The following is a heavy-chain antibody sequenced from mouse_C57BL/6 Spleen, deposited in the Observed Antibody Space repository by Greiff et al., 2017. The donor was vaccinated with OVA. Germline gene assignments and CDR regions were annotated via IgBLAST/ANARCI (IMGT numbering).Heavy chain of an antibody. CDR2: IDPSDSYT. D-gene: IGHD1-1*01. Sequence: VQLQQPGAELVKPGASVKLSCKASGYTFTSYWMQWVKQRPGQGLEWIGEIDPSDSYTNYNQKFKGKATLTVDTSSSTAYMQLSSLTSEDSAVYYCARYHYYGSRKGFAYWGQGTLVTVSA. J-gene: IGHJ3*01. V-gene: IGHV1-50*01. CDR1: GYTFTSYW. CDR3: ARYHYYGSRKGFAY.